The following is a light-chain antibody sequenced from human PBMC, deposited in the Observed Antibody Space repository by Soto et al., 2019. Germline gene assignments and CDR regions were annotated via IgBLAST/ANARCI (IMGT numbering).Light chain of an antibody. CDR1: HDISTY. Sequence: DLQLTQSPSLLAAYVGDRVTITCRASHDISTYLAWYQQKPGKAPKLMIYEASTLQSGVPSRFSGSGSGTEFTLTISGLLPEDFATYHCQQLNTLPFTFGQGTRLEI. CDR2: EAS. CDR3: QQLNTLPFT. J-gene: IGKJ5*01. V-gene: IGKV1-9*01.